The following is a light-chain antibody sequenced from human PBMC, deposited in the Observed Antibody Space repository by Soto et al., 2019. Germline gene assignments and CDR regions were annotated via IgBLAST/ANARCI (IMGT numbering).Light chain of an antibody. CDR3: QQRINWPLT. Sequence: ETVLTQSPAILSLSPGERATLSCRASQSVSTYLAWYQQKPGQAPRLLIYDASNRATGIPARFIGSGSGTDFTLTIGGLEPEDSAVYYCQQRINWPLTFGGGTRWIS. V-gene: IGKV3-11*01. J-gene: IGKJ4*01. CDR2: DAS. CDR1: QSVSTY.